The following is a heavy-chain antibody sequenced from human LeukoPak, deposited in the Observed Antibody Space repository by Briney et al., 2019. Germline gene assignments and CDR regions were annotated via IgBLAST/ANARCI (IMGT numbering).Heavy chain of an antibody. CDR2: IFGGNTT. D-gene: IGHD3-22*01. V-gene: IGHV3-53*01. Sequence: GGSLRLSCAASGFIVSSDYMSWVRQAPGKGLEWVSVIFGGNTTYYADSVKGRFTISRDNAKSSLYLQMNSLRAEDTALYYCVRLRRNSDRSGYYYYYNYWGQGILVTVSS. J-gene: IGHJ4*02. CDR1: GFIVSSDY. CDR3: VRLRRNSDRSGYYYYYNY.